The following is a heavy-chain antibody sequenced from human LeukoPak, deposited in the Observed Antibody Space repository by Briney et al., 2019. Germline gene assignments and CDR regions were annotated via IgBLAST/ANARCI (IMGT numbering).Heavy chain of an antibody. D-gene: IGHD1-26*01. Sequence: PSETLSLTCAVSGYSISSGYYWGWIRQPPGKGLEWIGSIHHSAITYYNPSLKSRVTISVDTSKNQFSLKLSSVTATDTAVYYCARNWELYYFDYWGQGTLVTVSS. J-gene: IGHJ4*02. CDR2: IHHSAIT. CDR3: ARNWELYYFDY. CDR1: GYSISSGYY. V-gene: IGHV4-38-2*01.